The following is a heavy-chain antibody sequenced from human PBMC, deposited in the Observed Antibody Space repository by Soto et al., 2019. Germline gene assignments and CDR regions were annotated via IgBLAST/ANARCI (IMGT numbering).Heavy chain of an antibody. Sequence: PGGSLRLSCAASGFTFSSYAMHWVRQAPGKGLEWVAVISYDGSNKYYADSVKGRFTISRDNSKNTLYLQMNSLRAEDTAVYYCAREVWIQLWSNFDYWGQGTLVTVSS. CDR1: GFTFSSYA. J-gene: IGHJ4*02. CDR3: AREVWIQLWSNFDY. V-gene: IGHV3-30-3*01. D-gene: IGHD5-18*01. CDR2: ISYDGSNK.